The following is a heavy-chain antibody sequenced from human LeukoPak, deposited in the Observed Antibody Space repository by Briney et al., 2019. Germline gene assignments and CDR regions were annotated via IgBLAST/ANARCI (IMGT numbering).Heavy chain of an antibody. J-gene: IGHJ4*02. CDR2: IRASGGST. V-gene: IGHV3-23*01. D-gene: IGHD6-19*01. CDR1: GFTFSSYV. Sequence: GGSLRLSCAASGFTFSSYVMSWVRQAPGKGLEWVSAIRASGGSTYYADSVKGRFTISRDNSKNTLYLQMNSLRAEDTAVYYCAKPPSPSSGWHFDYWGQGTLVTVSS. CDR3: AKPPSPSSGWHFDY.